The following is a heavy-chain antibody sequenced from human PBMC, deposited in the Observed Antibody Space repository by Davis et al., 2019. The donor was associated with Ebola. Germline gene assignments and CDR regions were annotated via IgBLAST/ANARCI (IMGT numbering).Heavy chain of an antibody. J-gene: IGHJ4*02. CDR2: IYSGDWT. CDR1: GFIVSSNY. D-gene: IGHD3-10*01. V-gene: IGHV3-53*01. CDR3: LYYGGGSYLHY. Sequence: PGGSLRLSCAASGFIVSSNYMSWVRQAPGKGLEWVWIIYSGDWTIYADSVKGRFTVSRDNSKNTLYLQMNSLRAEDTAVYYCLYYGGGSYLHYWGQGTLVTVSS.